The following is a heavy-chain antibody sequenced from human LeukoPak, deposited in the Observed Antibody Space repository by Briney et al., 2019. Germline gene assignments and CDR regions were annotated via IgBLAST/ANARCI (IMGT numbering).Heavy chain of an antibody. J-gene: IGHJ3*02. V-gene: IGHV4-59*12. CDR1: GGSISSYY. D-gene: IGHD3-10*01. CDR3: ARDKSRTYGSADAFDI. Sequence: SETLSLTCTVSGGSISSYYWSRIRQPPGKGLEWIGYIYYSGSTNYNPSLKSRVTMSVDTSKNQFSLKLSSVTAADTAVYYCARDKSRTYGSADAFDIWGQGTMVTVSS. CDR2: IYYSGST.